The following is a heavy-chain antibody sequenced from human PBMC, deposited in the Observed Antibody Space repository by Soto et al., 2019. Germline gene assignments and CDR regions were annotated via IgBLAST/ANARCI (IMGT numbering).Heavy chain of an antibody. Sequence: PSETLSLTCTVSGGSISSGDYYWSWIRQPPGKGLEWIGYIYYSGSTYYNPSLKSRVTISVDTSKNQFSLKLSSVTAADTAVYYCARRRQLFSYYYYGMDVWGQGTTVTVSS. CDR2: IYYSGST. D-gene: IGHD6-13*01. V-gene: IGHV4-30-4*01. CDR1: GGSISSGDYY. CDR3: ARRRQLFSYYYYGMDV. J-gene: IGHJ6*02.